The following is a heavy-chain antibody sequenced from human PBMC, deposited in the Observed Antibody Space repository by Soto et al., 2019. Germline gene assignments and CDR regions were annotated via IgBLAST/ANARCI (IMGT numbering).Heavy chain of an antibody. CDR2: INHSGST. CDR3: ARGRRYGGVFDY. D-gene: IGHD4-17*01. Sequence: SETLSLTCAVYVGSFSGYYWSWIRQPPGKGLEWIGEINHSGSTNYNPSLKSRVTISVDTSKNQFSLKLSSVTAADTAVYYCARGRRYGGVFDYWGQGTLVTVSS. J-gene: IGHJ4*02. V-gene: IGHV4-34*01. CDR1: VGSFSGYY.